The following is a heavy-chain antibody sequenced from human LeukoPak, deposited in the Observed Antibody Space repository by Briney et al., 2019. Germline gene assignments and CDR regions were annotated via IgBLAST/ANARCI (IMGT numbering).Heavy chain of an antibody. Sequence: PGGSLRLSCVASGFTFSDYWMTWVRQAPGKGLEWVANIKQDGSEKYYVDSVKGRLTISRDNAKNSLYLQMNTLRAEDTAVYYCARGSPVDYWGQGTLVTVSS. CDR1: GFTFSDYW. CDR2: IKQDGSEK. V-gene: IGHV3-7*01. J-gene: IGHJ4*02. CDR3: ARGSPVDY.